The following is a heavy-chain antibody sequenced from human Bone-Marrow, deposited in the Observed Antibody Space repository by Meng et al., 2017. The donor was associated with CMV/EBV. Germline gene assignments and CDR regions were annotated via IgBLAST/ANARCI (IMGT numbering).Heavy chain of an antibody. J-gene: IGHJ5*02. CDR2: IIPIFGTE. CDR1: TFSSYA. Sequence: TFSSYAISWVRQAPGQGLEWMGGIIPIFGTENYAQKFQGRVTITTDESTSTAYMELSSLRSEDTAVYYCAIIRGVTMVRGVHNWFDPWGQGTLVTVSS. CDR3: AIIRGVTMVRGVHNWFDP. V-gene: IGHV1-69*05. D-gene: IGHD3-10*01.